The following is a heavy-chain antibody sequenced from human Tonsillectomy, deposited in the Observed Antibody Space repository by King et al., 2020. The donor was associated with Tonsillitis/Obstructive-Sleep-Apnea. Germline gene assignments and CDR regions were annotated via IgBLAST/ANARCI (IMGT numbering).Heavy chain of an antibody. D-gene: IGHD3-3*01. CDR3: ASGSDYDFWSGYLGLDY. Sequence: VQLQQWGAGLLKPSETLSLTCAVYGGSFSGYYWSWIRQPPGKGLEWIGEINHSGSTNYNPSLKSRDTISVDTSKNQFSLKLSSVTAADTAVYYCASGSDYDFWSGYLGLDYWGQGTLVTVSS. CDR2: INHSGST. J-gene: IGHJ4*02. V-gene: IGHV4-34*01. CDR1: GGSFSGYY.